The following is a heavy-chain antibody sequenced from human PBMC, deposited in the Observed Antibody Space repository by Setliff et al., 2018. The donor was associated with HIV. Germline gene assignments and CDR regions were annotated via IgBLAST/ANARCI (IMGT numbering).Heavy chain of an antibody. Sequence: PGGSLRLSCAASGFMFSDYYMSWIRQTPGKGLEWVSAISANGGSTYTADSVKGRFTISRDNTKNTVYLQMNSLRAEDTAVYFCAKDVMQGGWGSLSYFDSWGQGTLVTVS. CDR2: ISANGGST. V-gene: IGHV3-23*01. D-gene: IGHD3-16*01. J-gene: IGHJ4*02. CDR1: GFMFSDYY. CDR3: AKDVMQGGWGSLSYFDS.